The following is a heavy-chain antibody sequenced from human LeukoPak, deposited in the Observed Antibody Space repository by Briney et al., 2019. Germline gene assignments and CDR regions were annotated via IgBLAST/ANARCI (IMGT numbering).Heavy chain of an antibody. V-gene: IGHV3-48*04. Sequence: GGSLRLSCAASGFTFSSYSVNWVRQAPGKGLEWVSFISSSSSTIYYADSVKGRFTISRDNAKNSLYLQMNSLRAEDTAVYYCARDRGGSYSAIDYWGQGTLVTVSS. D-gene: IGHD1-26*01. CDR3: ARDRGGSYSAIDY. CDR1: GFTFSSYS. J-gene: IGHJ4*02. CDR2: ISSSSSTI.